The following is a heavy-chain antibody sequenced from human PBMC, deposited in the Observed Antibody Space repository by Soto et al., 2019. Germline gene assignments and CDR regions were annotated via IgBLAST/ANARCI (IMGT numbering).Heavy chain of an antibody. V-gene: IGHV3-23*01. J-gene: IGHJ4*02. CDR1: GFTFSSYA. CDR2: ISGSGGGT. Sequence: GGSLRLSCAASGFTFSSYAMSWVRQAPGKGLEWVSAISGSGGGTYYADSVKGRFTISRDNSKNTLYLQMNSLRAEDTAVYYCAKVPYYCYDSSGYYDYWGQGTLVTVSS. D-gene: IGHD3-22*01. CDR3: AKVPYYCYDSSGYYDY.